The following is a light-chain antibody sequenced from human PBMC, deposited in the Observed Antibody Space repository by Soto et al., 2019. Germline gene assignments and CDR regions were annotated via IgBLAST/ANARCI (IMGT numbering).Light chain of an antibody. CDR1: SSDVGAYNY. V-gene: IGLV2-8*01. CDR3: SSFASSNTGV. Sequence: QSALTQPPSASGSPGQSVTISCTGTSSDVGAYNYVSWYQQHAGKAPKLVIYEVTKRPSGVPDRFSGSKSANTASLTVSGLQAEEEAGYYCSSFASSNTGVFGGGTKLTVL. CDR2: EVT. J-gene: IGLJ3*02.